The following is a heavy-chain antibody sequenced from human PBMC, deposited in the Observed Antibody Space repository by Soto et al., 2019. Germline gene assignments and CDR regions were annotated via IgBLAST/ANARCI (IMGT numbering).Heavy chain of an antibody. CDR3: ARDVATSGTKFFCGMAG. J-gene: IGHJ6*02. CDR1: RFIYNIYW. D-gene: IGHD1-1*01. Sequence: WGSLRLSCSASRFIYNIYWPHWVRQTPAKGLEWVAVISYDGANKYYADSVKGRFTISRDNSKNTLYLEMNSLRPDDTAIYYCARDVATSGTKFFCGMAGWGQGTTVIVSS. CDR2: ISYDGANK. V-gene: IGHV3-30*03.